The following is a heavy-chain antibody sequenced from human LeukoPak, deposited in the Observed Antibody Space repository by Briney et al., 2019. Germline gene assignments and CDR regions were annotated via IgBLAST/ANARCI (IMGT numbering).Heavy chain of an antibody. CDR3: ARAQKLRFLEWPFDY. CDR2: IKQDGSEK. D-gene: IGHD3-3*01. J-gene: IGHJ4*02. V-gene: IGHV3-7*01. CDR1: GFTFSSYR. Sequence: GGSLRLSCAASGFTFSSYRMSWVRQAPGKGLEWVANIKQDGSEKYYVDSVKGRFTISRDNAKNSLYLQMNSLRAEDTAVYYCARAQKLRFLEWPFDYWGQGTLVTVSS.